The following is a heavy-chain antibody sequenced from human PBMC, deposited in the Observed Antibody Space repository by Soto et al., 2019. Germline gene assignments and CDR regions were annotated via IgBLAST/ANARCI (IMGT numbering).Heavy chain of an antibody. CDR1: GASVSISD. Sequence: SATLSLTCAVSGASVSISDLSWIRRPPGKGLEWIGYIYHSGSTKYNPSLKSRVTISVDTSKNQFSVKLSSVTAADTAVYYCARVWGLDYIDSWGQGTRVTVSS. V-gene: IGHV4-59*02. CDR3: ARVWGLDYIDS. CDR2: IYHSGST. D-gene: IGHD7-27*01. J-gene: IGHJ4*02.